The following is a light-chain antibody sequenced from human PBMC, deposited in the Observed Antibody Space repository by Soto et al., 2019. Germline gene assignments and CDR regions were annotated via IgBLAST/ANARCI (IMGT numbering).Light chain of an antibody. CDR2: EVR. CDR1: SSDIGRYNY. J-gene: IGLJ1*01. Sequence: QSVLTQPASVSGSPGQTITISCTGTSSDIGRYNYVAWYQQCPGKTPKLIIYEVRNRPSGVSFRCSGSKSGNTASLTISGLQAEDEADYYCSSYTSISSLGVFGTGTKVTVL. V-gene: IGLV2-14*01. CDR3: SSYTSISSLGV.